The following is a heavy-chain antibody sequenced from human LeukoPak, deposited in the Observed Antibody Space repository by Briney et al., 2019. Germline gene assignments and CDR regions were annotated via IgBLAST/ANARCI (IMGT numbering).Heavy chain of an antibody. V-gene: IGHV3-48*01. CDR1: GFTFSSYS. J-gene: IGHJ3*02. Sequence: PGGSLRLSCAASGFTFSSYSMNWVRQAPGKGLEWVSYISSSSSTIYYADSVKGRFTISRDNAKNSLYLQMNSLRAEDTAVYYCATNYDILTGYYNVFSRGHAFDIWGQGTMVTVSS. CDR2: ISSSSSTI. D-gene: IGHD3-9*01. CDR3: ATNYDILTGYYNVFSRGHAFDI.